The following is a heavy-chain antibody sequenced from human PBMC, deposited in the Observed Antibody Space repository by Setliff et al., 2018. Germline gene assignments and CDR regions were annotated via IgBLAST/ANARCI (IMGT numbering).Heavy chain of an antibody. CDR2: IKRKTDGETT. CDR1: GFTFRNAW. CDR3: ARDRISRYYDSGAHAFDI. Sequence: GGSLRLSCAVSGFTFRNAWMSWVRQAPGKGLEWVGQIKRKTDGETTDYAAPVKGRFIISRDDSKRTLYLQMNSLKDEDTALYYCARDRISRYYDSGAHAFDIWGQGTMVTVSS. D-gene: IGHD3-22*01. V-gene: IGHV3-15*01. J-gene: IGHJ3*02.